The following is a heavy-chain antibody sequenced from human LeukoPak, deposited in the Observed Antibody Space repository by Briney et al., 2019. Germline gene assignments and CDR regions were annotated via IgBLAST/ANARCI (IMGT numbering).Heavy chain of an antibody. Sequence: ASVKVSCKASGYTFTSYDINWVRQATGQGLEWMGWMNPNSGNTGYAQKFQGRVTMTRNTSISTAYMELSSLRSEDTAVYYCARGRYFDWLLSKRGFDYWGQGTLVTVSS. V-gene: IGHV1-8*01. CDR2: MNPNSGNT. D-gene: IGHD3-9*01. CDR1: GYTFTSYD. CDR3: ARGRYFDWLLSKRGFDY. J-gene: IGHJ4*02.